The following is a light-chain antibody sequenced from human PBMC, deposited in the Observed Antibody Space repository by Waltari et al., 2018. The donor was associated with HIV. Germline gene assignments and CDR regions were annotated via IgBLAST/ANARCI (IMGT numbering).Light chain of an antibody. Sequence: SYVLTQPPSVSVAPGQTASMTCGGNNMGGKNVHWYQQKPGQAPVLLVYDNSDRPSGVPERISCSKAGNTAALTIGRVEAGDEADYYCQVWDSSSDDWVFGGGTKLTVL. CDR3: QVWDSSSDDWV. CDR1: NMGGKN. CDR2: DNS. V-gene: IGLV3-21*02. J-gene: IGLJ3*02.